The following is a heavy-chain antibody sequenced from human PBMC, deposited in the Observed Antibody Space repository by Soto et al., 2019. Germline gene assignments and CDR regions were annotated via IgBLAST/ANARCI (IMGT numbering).Heavy chain of an antibody. J-gene: IGHJ4*02. CDR2: IYYSGST. CDR3: ARQASGWYWDVYYFDY. CDR1: GGSISSSSYY. V-gene: IGHV4-39*01. Sequence: SETLSLTCTVSGGSISSSSYYWGWIRQPPGKGLEWIGSIYYSGSTYYNPSLKSRVTISVDTSKNQFSLKLSSVTAADTAVYYCARQASGWYWDVYYFDYWGQGTLVTVSS. D-gene: IGHD6-19*01.